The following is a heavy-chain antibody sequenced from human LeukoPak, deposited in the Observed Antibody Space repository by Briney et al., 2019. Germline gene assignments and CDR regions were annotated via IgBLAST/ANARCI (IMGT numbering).Heavy chain of an antibody. CDR3: ARDVSVTSFDY. CDR2: INPSGGST. J-gene: IGHJ4*02. D-gene: IGHD4-17*01. V-gene: IGHV1-46*03. Sequence: VASVKVSCKASGYTFTRYYMHWVRQAPGQGLEWVGIINPSGGSTSYAQKFQGRVTMTRDTSTSTVYMELSSLRSEDTAVYYCARDVSVTSFDYWGQGTLVTVSS. CDR1: GYTFTRYY.